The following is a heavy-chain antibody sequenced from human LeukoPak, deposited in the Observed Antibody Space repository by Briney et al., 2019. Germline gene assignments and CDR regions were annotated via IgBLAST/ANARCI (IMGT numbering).Heavy chain of an antibody. CDR2: IYWDDDK. CDR3: AHGTTSSPVDY. CDR1: GFSLSTSGVG. D-gene: IGHD1-1*01. J-gene: IGHJ4*02. V-gene: IGHV2-5*02. Sequence: SGPTLVKPTQTLTLTCTFSGFSLSTSGVGVGWICQPPGQALEWLALIYWDDDKRYSPSLKSRLTITKDTSKNLVVLTMTNMDPVDTATYYCAHGTTSSPVDYWGQGTLVTVSS.